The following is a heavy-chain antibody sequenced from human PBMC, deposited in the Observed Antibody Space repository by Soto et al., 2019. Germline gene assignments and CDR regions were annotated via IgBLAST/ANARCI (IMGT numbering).Heavy chain of an antibody. J-gene: IGHJ4*02. D-gene: IGHD6-13*01. Sequence: SETLSLTCTVSGGSISSGDYYWSWIRQPPGKGLEWIGYIYYSGSTYYNPSLKSRVTISVDASKNQFSLKLSPVTAADTAGYYCARGRIAAAGTKWGQGTLVTVSS. CDR2: IYYSGST. CDR1: GGSISSGDYY. V-gene: IGHV4-30-4*01. CDR3: ARGRIAAAGTK.